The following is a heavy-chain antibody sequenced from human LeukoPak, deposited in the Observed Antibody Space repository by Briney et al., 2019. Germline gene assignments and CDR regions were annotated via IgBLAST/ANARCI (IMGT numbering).Heavy chain of an antibody. D-gene: IGHD6-19*01. CDR1: GFTFSSYT. CDR2: ISYDGSNK. Sequence: GRSLRLSCAASGFTFSSYTMHWLRQAPGKGLEWVAVISYDGSNKYYADSVKGRFTISRDNSKNTLFLQMNSLRSEDTAMYYCARPYSSGWSLPFDYWGQGTLVTVSS. V-gene: IGHV3-30*04. CDR3: ARPYSSGWSLPFDY. J-gene: IGHJ4*02.